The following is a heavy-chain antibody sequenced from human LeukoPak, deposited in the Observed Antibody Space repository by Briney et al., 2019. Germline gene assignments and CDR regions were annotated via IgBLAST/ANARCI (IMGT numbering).Heavy chain of an antibody. J-gene: IGHJ4*02. CDR3: AKSRRFLECPIS. CDR2: ISYDGSNK. CDR1: GFTFSSYA. D-gene: IGHD3-3*01. Sequence: GGSLRLSCAASGFTFSSYAMHWVRQAPGKGLEWVAVISYDGSNKYYADSVKGRFTISRDNSKNTLYLQMSSLRAEDTAVYYCAKSRRFLECPISWGQGTLVTVSS. V-gene: IGHV3-30*15.